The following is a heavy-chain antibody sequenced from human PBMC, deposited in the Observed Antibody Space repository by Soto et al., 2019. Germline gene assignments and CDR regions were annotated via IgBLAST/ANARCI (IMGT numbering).Heavy chain of an antibody. CDR3: VKDHCPYHLNFEL. D-gene: IGHD2-2*01. CDR2: ITNNGGST. J-gene: IGHJ4*02. CDR1: GFTFSNYA. Sequence: GGSLRGSCSASGFTFSNYAIHWVRQAPGKGLEYVAAITNNGGSTYYADSMKGRFTISRDNSKSTVFLQMSSLRPEDTAIYYCVKDHCPYHLNFELWGRGTLVTVSS. V-gene: IGHV3-64D*06.